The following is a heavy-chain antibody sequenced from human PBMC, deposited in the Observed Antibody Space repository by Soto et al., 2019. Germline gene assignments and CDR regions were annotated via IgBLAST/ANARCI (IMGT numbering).Heavy chain of an antibody. Sequence: EVQLVESGGGLVQPGGSLRLSCAASGFSFSSYSLNWVRQDPGKGLEWVSYVGFGTKSIYYADSLKGRFTITRDNAKNSLYLQMNSLRDEDTAVYYCPRDNLFALDYWGQGTLVTVSS. J-gene: IGHJ4*02. CDR2: VGFGTKSI. V-gene: IGHV3-48*02. CDR1: GFSFSSYS. CDR3: PRDNLFALDY.